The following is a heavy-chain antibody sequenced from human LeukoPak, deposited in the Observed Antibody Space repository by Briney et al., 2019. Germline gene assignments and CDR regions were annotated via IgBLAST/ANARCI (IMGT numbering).Heavy chain of an antibody. Sequence: PGGSLRLSCAASGFTFSSYWMSWVRQAPGKGLEWVANIKQDGSEKYYVDSVKGRFTISRDNAKNSLYLQMNSLRAEDTAVYHCARDFVDTAMASAHDYWGQGTLVTVSS. CDR2: IKQDGSEK. V-gene: IGHV3-7*01. CDR3: ARDFVDTAMASAHDY. J-gene: IGHJ4*02. CDR1: GFTFSSYW. D-gene: IGHD5-18*01.